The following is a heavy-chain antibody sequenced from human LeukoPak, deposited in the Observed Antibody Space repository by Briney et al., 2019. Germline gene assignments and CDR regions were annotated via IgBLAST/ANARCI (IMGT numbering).Heavy chain of an antibody. CDR1: GYSFISYW. Sequence: GESLKISCKGSGYSFISYWIGWVRQMPGKGLEWMGIIYPGDSDTRYSPSFQGQVTISADKSISTAYLQWSSLKASDTAMYYCARSRVTMVRGVVGNWFDPWGQGTLVTVSS. CDR3: ARSRVTMVRGVVGNWFDP. V-gene: IGHV5-51*01. CDR2: IYPGDSDT. D-gene: IGHD3-10*01. J-gene: IGHJ5*02.